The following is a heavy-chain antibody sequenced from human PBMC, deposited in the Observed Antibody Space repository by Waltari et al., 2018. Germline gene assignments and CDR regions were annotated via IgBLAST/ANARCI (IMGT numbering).Heavy chain of an antibody. Sequence: QVQLQQWGAGLLKPSETLSLTCAVYGGSFSGYYWSWIRQPPGKGLEWIGEINHSGSTNYNPSLKSRVTISVDTSKNQFSLKLSSVTAADTAVYYCARGGSRGWLYYYYGMDVWGQGTTVTVSS. D-gene: IGHD6-19*01. CDR3: ARGGSRGWLYYYYGMDV. V-gene: IGHV4-34*01. CDR1: GGSFSGYY. J-gene: IGHJ6*02. CDR2: INHSGST.